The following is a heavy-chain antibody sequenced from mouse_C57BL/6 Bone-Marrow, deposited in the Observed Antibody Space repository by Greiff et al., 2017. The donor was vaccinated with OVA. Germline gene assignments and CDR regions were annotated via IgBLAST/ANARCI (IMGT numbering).Heavy chain of an antibody. CDR3: ARHGPYCSNGVAY. CDR2: ISNGGGST. CDR1: GFTFSDYY. D-gene: IGHD2-5*01. J-gene: IGHJ3*01. V-gene: IGHV5-12*01. Sequence: EVKLVESGGGLVQPGGSLKLSCAASGFTFSDYYMYWVRQTPEKRLEWVAYISNGGGSTYYPDTVKGRFTISRDNAKNTRYLQMSRLKSEDTAMYYCARHGPYCSNGVAYWGQGTLVTVSA.